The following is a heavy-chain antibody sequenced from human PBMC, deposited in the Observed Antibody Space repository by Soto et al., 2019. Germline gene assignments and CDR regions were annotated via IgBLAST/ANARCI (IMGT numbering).Heavy chain of an antibody. CDR2: IYYSGST. CDR1: GGSISSYY. J-gene: IGHJ6*02. D-gene: IGHD3-16*01. CDR3: ARELRGPYYYYGMDV. Sequence: SETLSLTCTVSGGSISSYYWSWIRQPPGKGLEWIGYIYYSGSTNYNPSLKSRVTISVDTSKNQFSLKLSSVTAADTAVYYCARELRGPYYYYGMDVWGQGTTVTVS. V-gene: IGHV4-59*01.